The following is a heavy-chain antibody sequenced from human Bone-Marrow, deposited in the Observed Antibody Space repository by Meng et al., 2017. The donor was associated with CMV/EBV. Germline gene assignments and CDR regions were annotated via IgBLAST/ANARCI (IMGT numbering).Heavy chain of an antibody. CDR3: AKEGCGSTTCSKGDVMDV. CDR2: IRYDGSNK. J-gene: IGHJ6*02. D-gene: IGHD2-2*01. Sequence: GESLKISCAASGFTFSSYGMHWVRQAPGKGLEWVAFIRYDGSNKYYADSVKGRFTISRDNSKNTLYLQMNSLRAEDTAVYYCAKEGCGSTTCSKGDVMDVWGQGTTVTVSS. CDR1: GFTFSSYG. V-gene: IGHV3-30*02.